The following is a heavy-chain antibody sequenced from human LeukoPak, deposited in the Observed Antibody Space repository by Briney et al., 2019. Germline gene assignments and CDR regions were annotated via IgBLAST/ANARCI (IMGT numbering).Heavy chain of an antibody. CDR1: GFTFTYYN. J-gene: IGHJ4*02. CDR3: ARLDESEGDY. CDR2: ISSGSDYI. Sequence: VGSLRLSCAASGFTFTYYNMNWVRQAPGKRLEWVSSISSGSDYIQYADSVKGRFTISRDNAKNSLYLQMSSLSAEDTAVYYCARLDESEGDYWGQGTLVTVSS. V-gene: IGHV3-21*06.